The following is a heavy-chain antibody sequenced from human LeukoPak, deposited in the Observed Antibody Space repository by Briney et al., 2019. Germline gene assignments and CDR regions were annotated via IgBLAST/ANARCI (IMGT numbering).Heavy chain of an antibody. V-gene: IGHV3-74*01. D-gene: IGHD2-2*01. CDR1: GNYW. Sequence: GGSLRLSCAASGNYWMHWVRQAPGKGLVWVSHINSDGSWTSYADSVKGRFTISKDNTKNTVYLQMNNLRVEDTAVYYCVSFYETYWGRGTLVTVSS. CDR3: VSFYETY. CDR2: INSDGSWT. J-gene: IGHJ4*02.